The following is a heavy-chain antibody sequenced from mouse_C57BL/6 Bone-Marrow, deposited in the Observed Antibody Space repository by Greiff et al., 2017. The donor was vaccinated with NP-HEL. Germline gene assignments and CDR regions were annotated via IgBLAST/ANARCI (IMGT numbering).Heavy chain of an antibody. Sequence: VQLQQSGGGLVKPGGSLKLSCAASGFTFSDYGMHWVRQAPEKGLEWVAYISSGSSTIYYADTVKGRFTISRDNAKNTLFLQMTSLRSEDTAMYYCARGSKGYYYAMDYWGQGTSVTVSS. D-gene: IGHD1-3*01. CDR2: ISSGSSTI. V-gene: IGHV5-17*01. CDR3: ARGSKGYYYAMDY. CDR1: GFTFSDYG. J-gene: IGHJ4*01.